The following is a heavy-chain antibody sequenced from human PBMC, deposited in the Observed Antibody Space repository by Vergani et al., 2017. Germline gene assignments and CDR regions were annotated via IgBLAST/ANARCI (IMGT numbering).Heavy chain of an antibody. CDR1: GFSLSTSGVG. CDR2: IYWDDDK. D-gene: IGHD3-10*01. Sequence: QITLKESGPTLVKPTQTLTLTCTFSGFSLSTSGVGVGWIRQPPGKALEWLALIYWDDDKRYSPSLKSRLTITKDTSKNQVVHTMTNMDPVDTATYYCAHHRRIPADPGYFDYWGQGTLVTVSS. J-gene: IGHJ4*02. CDR3: AHHRRIPADPGYFDY. V-gene: IGHV2-5*02.